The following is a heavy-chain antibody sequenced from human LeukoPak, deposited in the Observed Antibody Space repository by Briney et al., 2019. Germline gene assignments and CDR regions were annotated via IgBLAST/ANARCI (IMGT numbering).Heavy chain of an antibody. Sequence: GGSLRLSCAASGFTFSSYGMHWVRQAPGKGLEWVAVISYDGSNKYYADSVKGRFTISRDNSKNTLYLQMNSLRAEDTAVYYCARVSSRYGDGGGFDYWGQGTLVTVSS. D-gene: IGHD4-17*01. V-gene: IGHV3-30*03. CDR2: ISYDGSNK. CDR1: GFTFSSYG. CDR3: ARVSSRYGDGGGFDY. J-gene: IGHJ4*02.